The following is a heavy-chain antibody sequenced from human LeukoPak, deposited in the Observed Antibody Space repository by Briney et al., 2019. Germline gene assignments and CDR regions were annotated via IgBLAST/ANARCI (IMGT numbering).Heavy chain of an antibody. V-gene: IGHV3-23*01. CDR3: AKDILAAGLFFDY. D-gene: IGHD6-13*01. CDR2: ISGSGGST. Sequence: GGSLRLSCAASGFTVSSNYMSWVRQAPGKGLEWVSAISGSGGSTYYADSVKGRFTISRDNAKNSLYLQMNTLRAEDTAVYYCAKDILAAGLFFDYWGQGTLVTVSS. CDR1: GFTVSSNY. J-gene: IGHJ4*02.